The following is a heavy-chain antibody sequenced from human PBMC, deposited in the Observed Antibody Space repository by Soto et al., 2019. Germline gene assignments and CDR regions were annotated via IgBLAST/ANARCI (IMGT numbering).Heavy chain of an antibody. Sequence: PGGSLRLSCAASGFTLSNYGMHWVRQAPGKGLEWVAVTSYDGSNKDYADSVKGRFTISRDNSKNTLYLQMNSLRAEDTAVYYCAKELSNHGWRYFDHWGQGTPVTVSS. CDR2: TSYDGSNK. CDR1: GFTLSNYG. J-gene: IGHJ4*02. D-gene: IGHD4-4*01. CDR3: AKELSNHGWRYFDH. V-gene: IGHV3-30*18.